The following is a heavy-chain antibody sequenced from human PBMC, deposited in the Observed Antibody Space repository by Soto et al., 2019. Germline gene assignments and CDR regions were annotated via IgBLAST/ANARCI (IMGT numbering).Heavy chain of an antibody. CDR2: INPNSGGT. V-gene: IGHV1-2*04. J-gene: IGHJ3*02. D-gene: IGHD7-27*01. Sequence: ASVKVSCKASGYTFTGYYMHWVRQAPGQGLEWMGWINPNSGGTNYAQKFQGWVIMTRDTSISTAYMELSRLRSDDTAVYYCARDPNWGSYAFDIWGQGTMVTVSS. CDR1: GYTFTGYY. CDR3: ARDPNWGSYAFDI.